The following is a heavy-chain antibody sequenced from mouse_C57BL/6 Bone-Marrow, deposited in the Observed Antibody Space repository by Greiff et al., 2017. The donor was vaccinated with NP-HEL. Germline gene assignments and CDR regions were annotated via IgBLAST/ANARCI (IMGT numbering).Heavy chain of an antibody. CDR1: GYTFTSYW. J-gene: IGHJ3*01. V-gene: IGHV1-69*01. D-gene: IGHD2-10*02. CDR3: ALGPPWFAD. CDR2: IDPSDSYT. Sequence: VQLQQPGAELVMPGASVKLSCKASGYTFTSYWMHWVKQRPGQGLEWIGEIDPSDSYTNYNQKFKGKSTLTVDKSSSTAYMQLSSLTSEDAAGYYWALGPPWFADWGQGTLGTVSA.